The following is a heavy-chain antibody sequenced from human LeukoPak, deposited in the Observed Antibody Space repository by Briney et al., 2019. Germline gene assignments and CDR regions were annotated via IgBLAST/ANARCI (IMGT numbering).Heavy chain of an antibody. CDR3: ARVGGVDFWSAAPDY. V-gene: IGHV1-18*04. J-gene: IGHJ4*02. CDR2: ISACNGNT. Sequence: ASVKVSCKASGYTFTSYFMHWVRQAPGQGLEWMGWISACNGNTNYAQKLQGRVTTTTDTSTSTAYMELRSLRSDDTAVYYCARVGGVDFWSAAPDYWGQGTLVTVSS. D-gene: IGHD3-3*01. CDR1: GYTFTSYF.